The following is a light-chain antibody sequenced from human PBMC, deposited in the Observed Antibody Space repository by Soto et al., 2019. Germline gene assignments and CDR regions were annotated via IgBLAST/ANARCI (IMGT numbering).Light chain of an antibody. CDR2: GAS. CDR1: QSVSSSF. Sequence: DIVLTRSPCTLSLSPGERATLSCRSSQSVSSSFLAWYQQKPGQAPRLLIYGASTRATGIPDRFSGSGSGTDFTLTISRLEPADFAVYYCQYYGSSSTFGQGTKVDIK. V-gene: IGKV3-20*01. J-gene: IGKJ1*01. CDR3: QYYGSSST.